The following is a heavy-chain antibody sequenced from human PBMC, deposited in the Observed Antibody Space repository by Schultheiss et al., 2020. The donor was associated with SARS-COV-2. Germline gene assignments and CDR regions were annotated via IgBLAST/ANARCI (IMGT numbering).Heavy chain of an antibody. D-gene: IGHD1-26*01. J-gene: IGHJ4*02. CDR2: INHSGST. CDR1: GGSFSGYY. V-gene: IGHV4-34*01. CDR3: ARDRVYSGSYSDYFDY. Sequence: GSLRLSCAVYGGSFSGYYWSWIRQPPGKGLEWIGEINHSGSTNYNPSLKSRVTISVDTSKNQFSLKLSSVTAADTAVYYCARDRVYSGSYSDYFDYWGQGTLVTVSS.